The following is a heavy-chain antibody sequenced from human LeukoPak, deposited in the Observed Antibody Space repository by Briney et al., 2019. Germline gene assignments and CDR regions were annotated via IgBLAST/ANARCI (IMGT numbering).Heavy chain of an antibody. J-gene: IGHJ4*02. V-gene: IGHV3-74*01. D-gene: IGHD3-10*01. CDR1: GFAFSSYW. CDR2: INIDGRSL. Sequence: PGGSLRLSCAASGFAFSSYWMHWVRQGPGKGLVCVSRINIDGRSLSYADSVKGRFTISRDNAKNTLYLQMNSMRAEDTAVYYCGRDFYYGSGSLDQWGQGTLVTVSS. CDR3: GRDFYYGSGSLDQ.